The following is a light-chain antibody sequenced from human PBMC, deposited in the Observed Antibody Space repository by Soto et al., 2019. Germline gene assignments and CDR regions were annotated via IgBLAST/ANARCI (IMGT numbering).Light chain of an antibody. CDR3: QQYRPSHVT. CDR1: QSVSSNY. Sequence: EIVLTQSPGTLSLSPGERATLSCRASQSVSSNYLAWYQQRPGQAPRLLIYGASSSAIGIPDRFAGSVSGTDFTLTISILEPEVLAVYYGQQYRPSHVTFGTGIKVYIK. CDR2: GAS. J-gene: IGKJ3*01. V-gene: IGKV3-20*01.